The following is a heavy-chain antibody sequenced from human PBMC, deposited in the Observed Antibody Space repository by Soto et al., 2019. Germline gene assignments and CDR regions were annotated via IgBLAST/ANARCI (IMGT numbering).Heavy chain of an antibody. Sequence: QVQLQQWGAGLLKPSETLSLTCAVYGGSFSGYYLSWIRQPPGKGLEWIGEINHSGSTNYNPSLKSRVTISVDTSKNQFSLKLSSVTAADTAVYYCARAHCSSTSCSYYFDYWGQGTLVTVSS. CDR2: INHSGST. V-gene: IGHV4-34*01. CDR3: ARAHCSSTSCSYYFDY. J-gene: IGHJ4*02. CDR1: GGSFSGYY. D-gene: IGHD2-2*01.